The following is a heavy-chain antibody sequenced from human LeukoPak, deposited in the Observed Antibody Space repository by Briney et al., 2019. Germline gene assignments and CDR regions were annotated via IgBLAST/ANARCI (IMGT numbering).Heavy chain of an antibody. CDR1: EFTFSSYD. Sequence: GGSLRLSCAASEFTFSSYDMTWVRQAPGKGLEWVSSISHSGGSTYADSVKGRFTISRDNSKNTLYLQMNSLRAEDAAVYYCAKAVVVPAAKYWYFDLWGRGTLVTVSS. D-gene: IGHD2-2*01. J-gene: IGHJ2*01. CDR2: ISHSGGST. V-gene: IGHV3-23*01. CDR3: AKAVVVPAAKYWYFDL.